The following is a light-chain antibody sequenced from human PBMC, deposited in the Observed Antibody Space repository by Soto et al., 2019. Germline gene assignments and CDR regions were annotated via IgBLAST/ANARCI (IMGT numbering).Light chain of an antibody. V-gene: IGKV3-11*01. J-gene: IGKJ3*01. CDR2: DTY. CDR3: QQRSSGPVP. Sequence: EVVLTQSPATLSLSPGEGATLSCSASQSIGNYLAWDQQERGQAPRVIIYDTYNMATGIPDRFSGSGSGTDFTLISSSLGAEDFAVYCCQQRSSGPVPVGPGTKVDIK. CDR1: QSIGNY.